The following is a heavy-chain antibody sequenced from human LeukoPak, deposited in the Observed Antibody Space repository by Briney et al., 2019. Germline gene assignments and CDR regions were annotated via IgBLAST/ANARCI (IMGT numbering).Heavy chain of an antibody. Sequence: GGSLRLSCAVSGFTVISNHMAWVRQAPGKGLEWVSVIYNDGNTYFTDSVKGRFTISRDNSRNTLFLQMSSLTAEDTAIYYCARDREVVTAKAQMDVWGQGTTVTVSS. D-gene: IGHD2-21*02. V-gene: IGHV3-53*01. CDR3: ARDREVVTAKAQMDV. CDR2: IYNDGNT. CDR1: GFTVISNH. J-gene: IGHJ6*02.